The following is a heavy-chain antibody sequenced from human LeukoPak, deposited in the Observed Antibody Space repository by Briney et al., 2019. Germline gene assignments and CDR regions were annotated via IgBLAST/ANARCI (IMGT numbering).Heavy chain of an antibody. CDR3: ARRPYSDTSGRLSDV. D-gene: IGHD3-22*01. CDR1: GFAFSSYN. Sequence: GGSLRLSCAASGFAFSSYNMNWVRQAPWKGLEWISYIGSSGSPTHYADSVRGRFTISRDNAKNSLYLQMNSLRDDDTALYYCARRPYSDTSGRLSDVWGQGTTVTVSS. J-gene: IGHJ6*02. V-gene: IGHV3-48*02. CDR2: IGSSGSPT.